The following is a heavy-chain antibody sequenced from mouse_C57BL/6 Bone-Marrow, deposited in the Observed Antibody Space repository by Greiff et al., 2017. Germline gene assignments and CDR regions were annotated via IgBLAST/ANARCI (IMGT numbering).Heavy chain of an antibody. V-gene: IGHV1-64*01. CDR1: GYTFTSYW. Sequence: QVQLQQPGAELVKPGASVKLSCKASGYTFTSYWMHWVKQRPGQGLEWIGMIHPNSGSTNYNEKFTSKATLTVDKSSSTAYMQLSSLTSENSAVYYGARGRGSSSRYFDVWGTGTTVTVAS. CDR3: ARGRGSSSRYFDV. D-gene: IGHD1-1*01. J-gene: IGHJ1*03. CDR2: IHPNSGST.